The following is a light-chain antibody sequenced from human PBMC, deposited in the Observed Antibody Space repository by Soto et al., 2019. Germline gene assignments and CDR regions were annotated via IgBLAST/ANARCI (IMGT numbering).Light chain of an antibody. CDR3: SSYTSSSTLEWV. Sequence: QSVLTRPASVSGSPGQSITISCTGTSSDVGGYNYVSWYQQHPGKAPKLMIYDVSNRPSGVSNRFSGSKSGNTASLTISGLQAEDEADYYCSSYTSSSTLEWVFGGGTKVTVL. CDR2: DVS. CDR1: SSDVGGYNY. V-gene: IGLV2-14*01. J-gene: IGLJ3*02.